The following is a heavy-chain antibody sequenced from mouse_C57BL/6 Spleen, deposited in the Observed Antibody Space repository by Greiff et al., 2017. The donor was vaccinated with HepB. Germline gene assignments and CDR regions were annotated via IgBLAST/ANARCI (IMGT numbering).Heavy chain of an antibody. CDR2: IDPENGDT. Sequence: VQLKESGAELVRPGASVKLSCTASGFNIKDYYMHWVKQRPEQGLEWIGWIDPENGDTEYASKFQGKATITADTSSNTAYLQLSSLTSEDTAVYYCTTGSNYPFDYWGQGTTLTVSS. CDR1: GFNIKDYY. J-gene: IGHJ2*01. D-gene: IGHD2-5*01. CDR3: TTGSNYPFDY. V-gene: IGHV14-4*01.